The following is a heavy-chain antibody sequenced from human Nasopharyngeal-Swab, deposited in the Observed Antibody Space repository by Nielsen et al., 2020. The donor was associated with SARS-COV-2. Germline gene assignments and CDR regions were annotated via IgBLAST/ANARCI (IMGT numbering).Heavy chain of an antibody. CDR3: ARDAEDSSGYYHYYYGMDV. D-gene: IGHD3-22*01. Sequence: ASVKVSCKGSGHTFVGYGITWVRQAPGQGLEWMGWIAYNGNTNYAQKFQGRVTMTTDISTSTAYMELRSLRSDDTAVYYCARDAEDSSGYYHYYYGMDVWGQGTTVTVSS. CDR2: IAYNGNT. J-gene: IGHJ6*02. V-gene: IGHV1-18*01. CDR1: GHTFVGYG.